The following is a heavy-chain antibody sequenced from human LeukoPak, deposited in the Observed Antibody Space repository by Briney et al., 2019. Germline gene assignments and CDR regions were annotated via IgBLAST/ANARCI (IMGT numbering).Heavy chain of an antibody. J-gene: IGHJ4*02. CDR3: ARFRYSGSHFFDY. CDR2: MNRDGSEV. D-gene: IGHD1-26*01. V-gene: IGHV3-7*02. CDR1: GFPFAPFW. Sequence: GGSLRLSCAASGFPFAPFWMTWVRQAPGKGPEFVATMNRDGSEVAYADSVKGRFTISRDNAKNSLYLQMYSLRAEDTAVYYCARFRYSGSHFFDYWGQGTLVTVSS.